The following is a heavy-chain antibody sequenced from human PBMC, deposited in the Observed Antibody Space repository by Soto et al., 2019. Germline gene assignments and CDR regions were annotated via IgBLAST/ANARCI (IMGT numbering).Heavy chain of an antibody. CDR1: GFTFCSYG. CDR2: ISYDGSNK. V-gene: IGHV3-30*18. J-gene: IGHJ5*02. Sequence: GGSLRLSCAASGFTFCSYGMHWVRQAPGKELEWVAVISYDGSNKYYADSVKGRFTISRDNSKNTLYLQMNSLRAEDTAVYYCAKDPRPYGDQNDNWFDPWGQGTLVTVSS. CDR3: AKDPRPYGDQNDNWFDP. D-gene: IGHD4-17*01.